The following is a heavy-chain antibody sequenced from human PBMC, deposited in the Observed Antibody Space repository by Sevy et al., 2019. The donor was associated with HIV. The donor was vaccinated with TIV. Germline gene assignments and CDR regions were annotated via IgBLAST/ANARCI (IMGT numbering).Heavy chain of an antibody. D-gene: IGHD5-18*01. CDR2: IGTAGDT. Sequence: GGCLRLSCAASGFTFSSYDMHWVRQATGKGLEWVSAIGTAGDTYYPGSVKGRFTISRENAKNSLYLQMNSLRAEDTAVYYCAREGMSGGYSYGYYYYYGMDVWGQGTTVTVSS. CDR3: AREGMSGGYSYGYYYYYGMDV. CDR1: GFTFSSYD. V-gene: IGHV3-13*01. J-gene: IGHJ6*02.